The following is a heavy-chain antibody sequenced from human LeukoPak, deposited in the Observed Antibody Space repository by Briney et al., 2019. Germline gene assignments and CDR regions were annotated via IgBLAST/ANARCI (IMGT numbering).Heavy chain of an antibody. CDR2: ISDSGGSR. J-gene: IGHJ4*02. CDR1: GFTFSSYA. V-gene: IGHV3-23*01. CDR3: AKGPKKQMVGSRGYYFDF. Sequence: GGSLRLSCGASGFTFSSYAMSWVRQAPGKGLEWASGISDSGGSRHYADSVKGRFTISRDNSKNTLYLQVNSLRAEDTAVYFCAKGPKKQMVGSRGYYFDFWGQGTLVTVSS. D-gene: IGHD6-13*01.